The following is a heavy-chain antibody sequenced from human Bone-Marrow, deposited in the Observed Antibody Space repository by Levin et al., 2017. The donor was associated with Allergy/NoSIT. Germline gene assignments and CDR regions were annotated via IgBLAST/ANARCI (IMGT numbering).Heavy chain of an antibody. CDR2: IYYSGST. Sequence: SETLSLTCTVSGDSISSNNHYWGWLRQPPGKGLEWIGHIYYSGSTYYNPSLKSRLTISLDTPKNQFSLKLGSVTAADTAVYYCARVALTDAFDIWGQGTMVTVSS. V-gene: IGHV4-39*07. J-gene: IGHJ3*02. D-gene: IGHD1-14*01. CDR1: GDSISSNNHY. CDR3: ARVALTDAFDI.